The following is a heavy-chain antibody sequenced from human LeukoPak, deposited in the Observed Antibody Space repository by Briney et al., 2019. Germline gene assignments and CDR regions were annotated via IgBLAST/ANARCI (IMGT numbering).Heavy chain of an antibody. CDR3: ARDYGSGRTLIEY. V-gene: IGHV3-7*01. Sequence: GGSLRLSCEGSGFTFSNYWMSWVRQAPGKGLEWVANIKQDGSEKYYVDSVKGRFTISRDNAKNSLYLHMDRLRAEDTAVYFCARDYGSGRTLIEYWGHGTLVAVSS. J-gene: IGHJ4*01. D-gene: IGHD3-10*01. CDR1: GFTFSNYW. CDR2: IKQDGSEK.